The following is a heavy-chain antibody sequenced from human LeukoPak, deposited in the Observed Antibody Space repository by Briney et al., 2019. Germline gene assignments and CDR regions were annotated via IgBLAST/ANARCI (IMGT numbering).Heavy chain of an antibody. J-gene: IGHJ5*02. CDR2: IYSGGST. Sequence: PGGSLRLSCAASGFTFSRYEMNWVRQAPGKGLEWVSVIYSGGSTYYADSVKGRFTISRDNSKNTLYLQMNSLRAEDTAVYYCARDLPVRGIPGWFDPWGQGTLVTVSS. V-gene: IGHV3-66*01. CDR3: ARDLPVRGIPGWFDP. CDR1: GFTFSRYE. D-gene: IGHD3-10*01.